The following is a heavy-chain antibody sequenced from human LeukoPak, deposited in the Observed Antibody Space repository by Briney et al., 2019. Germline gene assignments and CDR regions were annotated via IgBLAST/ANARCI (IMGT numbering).Heavy chain of an antibody. D-gene: IGHD1-7*01. CDR3: ARDFTRDQLRKRGRNDYMDV. CDR2: INHSGST. J-gene: IGHJ6*03. V-gene: IGHV4-34*01. Sequence: SETLSLTCAVYGGSFSGYYWSWIRQPPGKGLEWIGEINHSGSTNYNPSLKSRVTISVDTSKNQFSLKLSSVTAADTAVYYCARDFTRDQLRKRGRNDYMDVWGKGTTVTISS. CDR1: GGSFSGYY.